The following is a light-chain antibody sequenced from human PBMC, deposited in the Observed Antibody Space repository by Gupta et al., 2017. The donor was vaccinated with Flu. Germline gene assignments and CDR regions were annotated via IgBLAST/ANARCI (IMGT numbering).Light chain of an antibody. CDR1: QGISSY. J-gene: IGKJ1*01. Sequence: SLSTGDTVTITCRASQGISSYLAWYQQKPGKAPKLLIYAASTLQSGVPSRFSGSGSWTDFTLTISCLQSEDFATYYCQQYYRYPGTFGQGTTVEI. CDR2: AAS. V-gene: IGKV1-8*01. CDR3: QQYYRYPGT.